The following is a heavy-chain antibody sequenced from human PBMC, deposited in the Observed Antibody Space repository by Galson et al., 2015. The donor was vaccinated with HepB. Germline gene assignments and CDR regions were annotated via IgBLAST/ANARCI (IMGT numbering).Heavy chain of an antibody. V-gene: IGHV1-2*02. D-gene: IGHD2-2*01. CDR2: IIPNSGGT. J-gene: IGHJ3*02. Sequence: SVKVSCKASGYTFTTYYMHWVRQAPGQGLEWMGWIIPNSGGTSYAQKFQGRVTMTRDTSISTAYMELSRLRFDDTAVYYCARPYCSSSSCYSPYDAFDIWGQGTSVTVSS. CDR1: GYTFTTYY. CDR3: ARPYCSSSSCYSPYDAFDI.